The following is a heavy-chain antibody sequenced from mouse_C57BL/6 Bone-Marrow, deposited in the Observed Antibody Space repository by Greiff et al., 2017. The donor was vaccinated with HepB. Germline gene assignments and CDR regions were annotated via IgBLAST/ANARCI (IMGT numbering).Heavy chain of an antibody. Sequence: EVHLVESGGGLVQPGGSLKLSCAASGFTFSDYGMAWVRQAPRKGPEWVAFISNLAYSIYYADTVTVRFTISRENAKNPLYLEMSILRSEDTAMYYCARHDYYCSRAWFAYWGQGTLVTVSA. J-gene: IGHJ3*01. CDR3: ARHDYYCSRAWFAY. D-gene: IGHD1-1*01. CDR2: ISNLAYSI. V-gene: IGHV5-15*01. CDR1: GFTFSDYG.